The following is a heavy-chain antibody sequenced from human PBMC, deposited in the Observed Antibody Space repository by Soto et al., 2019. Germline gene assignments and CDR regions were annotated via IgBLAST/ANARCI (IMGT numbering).Heavy chain of an antibody. CDR3: ARYCSSTSCYSNWFDP. CDR1: GYTFTSYD. D-gene: IGHD2-2*01. CDR2: MNPNSGNT. Sequence: ASVKVSCKASGYTFTSYDINRVRQATGQGLGWMGWMNPNSGNTGYAQKFQGRVTMTRNTSISTAYMELSSLRSEDTAVYYCARYCSSTSCYSNWFDPWGQGTLVTVSS. V-gene: IGHV1-8*01. J-gene: IGHJ5*02.